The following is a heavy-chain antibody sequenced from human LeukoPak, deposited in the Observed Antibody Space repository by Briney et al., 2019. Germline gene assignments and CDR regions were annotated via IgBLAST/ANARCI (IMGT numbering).Heavy chain of an antibody. D-gene: IGHD1/OR15-1a*01. Sequence: GGSLRLSCVASGFTFSSYEMNWVRQAPGKGLEWVAYISGSGGTIDSGDSVKGRFTISRDNAKNSLYLQINSLRAEDTAVYYCARDEQRSGAFDIWGQGTMVTVSS. J-gene: IGHJ3*02. V-gene: IGHV3-48*03. CDR1: GFTFSSYE. CDR3: ARDEQRSGAFDI. CDR2: ISGSGGTI.